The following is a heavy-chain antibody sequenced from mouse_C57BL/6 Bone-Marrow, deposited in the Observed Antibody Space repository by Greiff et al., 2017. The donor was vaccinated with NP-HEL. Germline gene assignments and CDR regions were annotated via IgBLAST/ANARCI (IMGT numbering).Heavy chain of an antibody. V-gene: IGHV1-47*01. CDR2: FHPYNDDT. CDR3: ARGGYGSSYGYFDY. Sequence: QVQLKESGAELVKPGASVKMSCKASGYTFTTYPIEWMKQNHGKSLEWIGNFHPYNDDTKYNEKFKGKATLTVEKSSSTVYLELSRLTSDDSAVYYCARGGYGSSYGYFDYWGQGTTLTVSS. D-gene: IGHD1-1*01. J-gene: IGHJ2*01. CDR1: GYTFTTYP.